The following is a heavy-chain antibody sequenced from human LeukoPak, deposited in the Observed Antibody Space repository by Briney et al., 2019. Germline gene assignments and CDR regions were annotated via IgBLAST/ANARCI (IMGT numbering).Heavy chain of an antibody. CDR2: MFYRGST. D-gene: IGHD2-15*01. CDR3: VRQGGWGGAASLIEF. V-gene: IGHV4-39*01. CDR1: GVXISTSTHY. Sequence: SETLSLTCIVSGVXISTSTHYWAWIRQPPGKGLQWIASMFYRGSTYYNASLRSRVTLSVDTSMNQFSLKLSSVTASDTATFYCVRQGGWGGAASLIEFWGQGTLVTVSS. J-gene: IGHJ4*02.